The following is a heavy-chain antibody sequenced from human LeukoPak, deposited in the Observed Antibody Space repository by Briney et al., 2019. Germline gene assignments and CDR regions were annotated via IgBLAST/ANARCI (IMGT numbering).Heavy chain of an antibody. CDR2: IYTSGST. CDR3: ARVSLHCSSTSCYTTSYYMDV. Sequence: SETLSLTCTVFGGSISSYYRSWIRQPAGKGLEWIGRIYTSGSTNYNPSLKSRVTMSVDTSKNQFSLKLSSVTAADTAVYYCARVSLHCSSTSCYTTSYYMDVWGKGTTVTVSS. J-gene: IGHJ6*03. V-gene: IGHV4-4*07. D-gene: IGHD2-2*02. CDR1: GGSISSYY.